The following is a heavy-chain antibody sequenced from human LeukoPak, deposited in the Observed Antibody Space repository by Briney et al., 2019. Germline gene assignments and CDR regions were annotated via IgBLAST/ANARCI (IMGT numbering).Heavy chain of an antibody. CDR3: NCDAGTDAFDI. D-gene: IGHD2-21*01. CDR2: IYHSGST. J-gene: IGHJ3*02. Sequence: SETLSLTCAVSGGSISSGGYSWRWIRQPPGKGLEWIGYIYHSGSTYYNPSLKSRVTISVDTSKNQFSLKLSSVTAADTAVYYCNCDAGTDAFDIWGQGTMVTVSS. CDR1: GGSISSGGYS. V-gene: IGHV4-30-2*01.